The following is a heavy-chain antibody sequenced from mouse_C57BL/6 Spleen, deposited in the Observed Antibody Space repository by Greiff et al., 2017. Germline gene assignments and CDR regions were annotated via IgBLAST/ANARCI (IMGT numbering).Heavy chain of an antibody. CDR1: GYTFTSYW. J-gene: IGHJ1*03. CDR2: IYPGSGST. Sequence: QVQLQQPGAELVKPGASVTMSCKASGYTFTSYWITWVKQRPGQGLEWIGDIYPGSGSTNYNEKFKSKATLTVDTSSSTAYMQLSSLTSEDSAVYYCARGGYGSSPYWYFDVWGTGTTVTVSS. V-gene: IGHV1-55*01. CDR3: ARGGYGSSPYWYFDV. D-gene: IGHD1-1*01.